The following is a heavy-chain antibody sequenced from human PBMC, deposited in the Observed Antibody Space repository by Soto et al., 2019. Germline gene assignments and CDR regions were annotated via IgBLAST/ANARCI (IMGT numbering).Heavy chain of an antibody. D-gene: IGHD3-16*02. CDR1: GGTFSSYA. Sequence: SVKVSCKASGGTFSSYAISWVREASGQGLEWMGGIIPIFGTATYQQKFPGRVTITADESTSTAPMELSSLRSEDTAVYYCATGTTFGGVIVNWFDPWAQGTLVTVYS. J-gene: IGHJ5*02. CDR2: IIPIFGTA. V-gene: IGHV1-69*01. CDR3: ATGTTFGGVIVNWFDP.